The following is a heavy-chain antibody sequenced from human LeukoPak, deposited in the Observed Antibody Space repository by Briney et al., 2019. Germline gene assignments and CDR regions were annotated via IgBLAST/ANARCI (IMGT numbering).Heavy chain of an antibody. CDR3: ARERDSNYYDSRGYSDAFDM. D-gene: IGHD3-22*01. V-gene: IGHV4-31*03. J-gene: IGHJ3*02. CDR2: IHYSGSA. Sequence: SQTLSLTCTVSGGSIRSGTYFWSWIRQRPGKGLEWIGYIHYSGSAYYNPSLKSRITVSLDTTKNQFSLKLSSVTDADTAVYYCARERDSNYYDSRGYSDAFDMWGKGTMVTVSS. CDR1: GGSIRSGTYF.